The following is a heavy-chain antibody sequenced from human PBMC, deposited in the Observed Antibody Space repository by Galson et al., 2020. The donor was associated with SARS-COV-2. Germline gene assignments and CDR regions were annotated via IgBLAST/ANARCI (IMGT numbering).Heavy chain of an antibody. Sequence: GESLKISCAASGFTFSSYAMHWVRQAPGKGLEWVAVISYDGSNKYYADSVKGRFTISRDNSKNTLYLQMNSLRAEDTAVYYCARSYSGSYVAPDYWGQGTPVTVSS. CDR3: ARSYSGSYVAPDY. V-gene: IGHV3-30-3*01. J-gene: IGHJ4*02. D-gene: IGHD1-26*01. CDR1: GFTFSSYA. CDR2: ISYDGSNK.